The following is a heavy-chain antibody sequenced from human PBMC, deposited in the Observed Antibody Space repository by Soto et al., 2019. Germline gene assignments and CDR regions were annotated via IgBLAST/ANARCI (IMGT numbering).Heavy chain of an antibody. CDR1: GCTFSSYA. V-gene: IGHV1-69*01. CDR3: ARDESGSYADS. D-gene: IGHD1-26*01. Sequence: QVQLVQSGAEVKKPGSSVKGSCKASGCTFSSYAISWVRQAPGQGLEWMGGIIPIFGTANYAQKFQGRVTITADESTSTAYMERSSLRSEDTAVYYCARDESGSYADSWGQGTLVTVSS. J-gene: IGHJ4*02. CDR2: IIPIFGTA.